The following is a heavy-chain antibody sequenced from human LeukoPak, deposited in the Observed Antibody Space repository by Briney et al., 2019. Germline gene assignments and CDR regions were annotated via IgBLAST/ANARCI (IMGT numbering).Heavy chain of an antibody. Sequence: GASVKVSCKASGYTFTSYDINWVRQATGQGLEWMGYMKPSSDKTGYAQKFQGRVTLTWDTSISTAYMELSSLKSEDTAVYYCARWADSPFDYWGQGTLDTVSS. CDR3: ARWADSPFDY. CDR2: MKPSSDKT. J-gene: IGHJ4*02. V-gene: IGHV1-8*01. CDR1: GYTFTSYD.